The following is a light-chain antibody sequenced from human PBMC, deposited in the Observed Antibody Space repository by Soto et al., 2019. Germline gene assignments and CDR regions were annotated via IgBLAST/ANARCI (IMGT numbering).Light chain of an antibody. CDR3: QSYDSSLSVWV. V-gene: IGLV1-40*01. Sequence: QSVLTQPPSVSGAPGQRVTISCTGSNSNIGAGYDVHWYQQLPGTAPKLLMYGNSNRPSGVPDRFSGSKSGTSASLVITGLQAEDESDYYCQSYDSSLSVWVFGGGTKVTVL. CDR1: NSNIGAGYD. CDR2: GNS. J-gene: IGLJ3*02.